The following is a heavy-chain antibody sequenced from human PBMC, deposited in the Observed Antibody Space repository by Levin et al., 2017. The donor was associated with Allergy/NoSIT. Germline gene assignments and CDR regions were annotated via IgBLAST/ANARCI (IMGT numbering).Heavy chain of an antibody. D-gene: IGHD4-17*01. CDR2: ISGSGGST. J-gene: IGHJ4*02. Sequence: GGSLRLSCAASGFTFSSYAMSWVRQAPGKGLEWVSAISGSGGSTYYADSVKGRFTISRDNSKNTLYLQMNSLRAEDTAVYYCARDLIGGNDYGDWEVTPNCFDYWGQGPLVTVSS. CDR3: ARDLIGGNDYGDWEVTPNCFDY. V-gene: IGHV3-23*01. CDR1: GFTFSSYA.